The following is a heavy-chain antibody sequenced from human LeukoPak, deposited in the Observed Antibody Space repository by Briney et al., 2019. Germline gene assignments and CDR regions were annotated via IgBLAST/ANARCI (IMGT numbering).Heavy chain of an antibody. J-gene: IGHJ4*02. Sequence: PSETLSLTCTVSGGSISNYYWSWIRQPPGKGLEWIGYIYYSGSTNYNPSLKSRVTISLDTSKNQFSLKLSSVTAADTAVYYCARVTHYYDSSGYYSDYFDYWGQGPLVTVSS. V-gene: IGHV4-59*01. CDR1: GGSISNYY. D-gene: IGHD3-22*01. CDR2: IYYSGST. CDR3: ARVTHYYDSSGYYSDYFDY.